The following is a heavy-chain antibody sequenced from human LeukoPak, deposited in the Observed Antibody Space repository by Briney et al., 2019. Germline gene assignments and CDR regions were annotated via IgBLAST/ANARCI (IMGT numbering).Heavy chain of an antibody. Sequence: PGGSLRLSCAASAFTFGNYWMHWVRQAPGKGLVWVSRINSDGSSTTYAGSVKGRFTISRDNAKNTLYLQMNSLRAEDTAVYYCARGGFALNVPVVGLNWFDPWGHGTLVTVSS. D-gene: IGHD2-2*01. CDR2: INSDGSST. CDR1: AFTFGNYW. CDR3: ARGGFALNVPVVGLNWFDP. V-gene: IGHV3-74*03. J-gene: IGHJ5*02.